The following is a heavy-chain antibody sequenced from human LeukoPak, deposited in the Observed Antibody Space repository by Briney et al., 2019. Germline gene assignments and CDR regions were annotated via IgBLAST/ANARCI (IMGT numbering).Heavy chain of an antibody. CDR2: IKSKTDGGTT. CDR3: TTLSHTIFGVVTLDP. Sequence: GGSLRLSCAASGFTFSNAWMSWVRQAPGKGLEWVGRIKSKTDGGTTDYAAPVKGRFTISRDDPKNTLYLQMNSLKTEDTAVYYCTTLSHTIFGVVTLDPWGQGTLVTVSS. V-gene: IGHV3-15*01. J-gene: IGHJ5*02. D-gene: IGHD3-3*01. CDR1: GFTFSNAW.